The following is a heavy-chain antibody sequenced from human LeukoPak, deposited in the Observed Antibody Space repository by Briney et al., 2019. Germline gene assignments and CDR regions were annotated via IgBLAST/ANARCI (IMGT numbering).Heavy chain of an antibody. CDR3: VLGDGKD. V-gene: IGHV3-7*03. J-gene: IGHJ4*02. D-gene: IGHD4-23*01. CDR2: IHENGREK. CDR1: GFTSSDYY. Sequence: GGSLRLSCVAPGFTSSDYYISWIRQAPGKGREGVANIHENGREKYYVESVKGRFTVSRDNAKNSLNLQMSSMRAEDTAVYYCVLGDGKDWGQGTLVTVSS.